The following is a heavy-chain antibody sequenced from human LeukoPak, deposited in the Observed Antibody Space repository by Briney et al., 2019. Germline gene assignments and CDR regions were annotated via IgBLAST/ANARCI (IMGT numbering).Heavy chain of an antibody. CDR3: ARDASKAPYYDILTGYHDAFDI. J-gene: IGHJ3*02. CDR2: INPNSGGT. CDR1: GYTFTGYY. V-gene: IGHV1-2*04. Sequence: ASVTVSCKASGYTFTGYYMHWVRQAPGQGLEWMGWINPNSGGTNYAQKFQGWVTMTRDTSISTAYMELSRLRSDDTAVYYCARDASKAPYYDILTGYHDAFDIWGQGTMVTVSS. D-gene: IGHD3-9*01.